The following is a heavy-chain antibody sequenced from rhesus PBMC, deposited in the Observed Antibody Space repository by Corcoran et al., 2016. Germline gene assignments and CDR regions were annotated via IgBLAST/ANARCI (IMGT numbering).Heavy chain of an antibody. Sequence: QVQLQESGPGLVKPSETLSLTCAVSGYSISSGYGWSWIRQPPGKGLEWIGDIGGSSGSTSDNPALKSRVTMSRDTSKNQFSLKLSSVTAADTAVYYCARGTVTTLSDDWGQGVLVTVSS. J-gene: IGHJ4*01. V-gene: IGHV4-127*01. CDR3: ARGTVTTLSDD. CDR2: IGGSSGST. D-gene: IGHD4-23*01. CDR1: GYSISSGYG.